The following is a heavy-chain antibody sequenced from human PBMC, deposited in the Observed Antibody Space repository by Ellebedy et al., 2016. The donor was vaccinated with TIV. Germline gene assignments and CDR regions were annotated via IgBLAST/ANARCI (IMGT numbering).Heavy chain of an antibody. CDR2: IVVGSGNT. Sequence: ASVKVSCKASGFTFTSSAVQWVRQARGQRLEWIGWIVVGSGNTNYAQKFQERVTITRDMSTSTAYMELSSLRSEDTAVYYCAADLDIVVVPAAMWYYYGMDVWGQGTTVTVSS. V-gene: IGHV1-58*01. J-gene: IGHJ6*02. CDR3: AADLDIVVVPAAMWYYYGMDV. CDR1: GFTFTSSA. D-gene: IGHD2-2*01.